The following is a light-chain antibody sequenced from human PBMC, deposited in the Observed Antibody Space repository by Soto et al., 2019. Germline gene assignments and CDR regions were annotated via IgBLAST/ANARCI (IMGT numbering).Light chain of an antibody. J-gene: IGLJ1*01. CDR2: DDS. CDR1: NIGSKS. CDR3: QVWDSSSDHYV. Sequence: SYERTQALSVSGAQGQTARITRGGKNIGSKSVHWYQQKPGQAPVLVVYDDSDRPSGIPERFSGSNSGNTATLTISRVEAGDEADYYCQVWDSSSDHYVFGTGTKVTVL. V-gene: IGLV3-21*02.